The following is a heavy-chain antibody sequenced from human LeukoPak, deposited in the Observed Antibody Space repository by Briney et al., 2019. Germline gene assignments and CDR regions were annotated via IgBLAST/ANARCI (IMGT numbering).Heavy chain of an antibody. CDR1: GGSISSSTYY. CDR3: ARRAGTYYFDY. CDR2: IYYSEST. D-gene: IGHD1-14*01. Sequence: SETLSLTCTVSGGSISSSTYYWGWIRQPPGEGLEWIGNIYYSESTYYNPSLKSRVTISVDTSKNQFSLKLRSVTAADTAVYYCARRAGTYYFDYWGQGTLVTVSS. V-gene: IGHV4-39*01. J-gene: IGHJ4*02.